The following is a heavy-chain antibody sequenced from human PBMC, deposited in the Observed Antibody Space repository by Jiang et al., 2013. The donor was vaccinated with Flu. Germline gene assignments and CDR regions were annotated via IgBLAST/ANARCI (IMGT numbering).Heavy chain of an antibody. V-gene: IGHV3-48*01. Sequence: QLVESGGGLVQPGGSLRLSCAASGFTFSNYGMNWVRQAPGKGLEWVSYISNGSRSIYYADAVKGRFTISRDNAKNSLYLQINNLRAEDTAVYYCASEGDADDYWGQGTLVTVSS. CDR2: ISNGSRSI. CDR1: GFTFSNYG. J-gene: IGHJ4*02. CDR3: ASEGDADDY.